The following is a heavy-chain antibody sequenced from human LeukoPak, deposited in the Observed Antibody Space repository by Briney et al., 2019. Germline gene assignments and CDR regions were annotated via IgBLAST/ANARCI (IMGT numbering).Heavy chain of an antibody. Sequence: PGGSLRLSCAASGFTFSSYAMSWVRQAPGKGLEWVSAISGSGGSTYYADSVKGRFTISRDNSKNTLYLQMNSLRAEDTAVYYCARSLLWFGGGDYWGQGTLVTVSS. CDR1: GFTFSSYA. CDR2: ISGSGGST. D-gene: IGHD3-10*01. V-gene: IGHV3-23*01. J-gene: IGHJ4*02. CDR3: ARSLLWFGGGDY.